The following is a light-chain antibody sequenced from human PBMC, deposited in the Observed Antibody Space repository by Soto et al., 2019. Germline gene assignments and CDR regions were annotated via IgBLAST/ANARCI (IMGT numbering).Light chain of an antibody. CDR2: GAS. Sequence: IHMTQSPSSLSASVGDTVTITVRASQNIYMYLNWYQQKPGKAPRVLISGASNLQSGVPSRFNGSRSGTEFALTISCLQPDDAASYYCQQYSSYSQFTFGPGIKVDIK. CDR1: QNIYMY. V-gene: IGKV1-5*01. CDR3: QQYSSYSQFT. J-gene: IGKJ3*01.